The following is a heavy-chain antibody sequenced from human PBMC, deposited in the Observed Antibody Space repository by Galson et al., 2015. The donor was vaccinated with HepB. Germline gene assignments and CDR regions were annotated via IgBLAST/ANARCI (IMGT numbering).Heavy chain of an antibody. J-gene: IGHJ6*01. Sequence: SVKVSCKASGYSFSNYGLSWIRQAPGPGLEWMGWFSGYDGSTNYAQKFQGRVTMTADASTGTAYLALRNLRSDDTAVYYCASDSRLELRLNNYFSYGMDVWGQGSAVTVSS. D-gene: IGHD1-1*01. CDR3: ASDSRLELRLNNYFSYGMDV. CDR2: FSGYDGST. V-gene: IGHV1-18*01. CDR1: GYSFSNYG.